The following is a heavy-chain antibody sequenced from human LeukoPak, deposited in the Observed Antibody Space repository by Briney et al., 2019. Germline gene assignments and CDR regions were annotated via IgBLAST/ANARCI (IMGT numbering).Heavy chain of an antibody. V-gene: IGHV3-48*04. CDR1: GFTFSVYS. D-gene: IGHD2-2*01. Sequence: GSLRLSCAASGFTFSVYSMIGVRQAPGKGLEWVSYISSSSGTIYYADSVKGRVTTSRDNVENSLHLQMNGLRVEDTAVYYCAREFEVPAAAPEYYYFFYIDVWRRDTTHTVSS. J-gene: IGHJ6*03. CDR3: AREFEVPAAAPEYYYFFYIDV. CDR2: ISSSSGTI.